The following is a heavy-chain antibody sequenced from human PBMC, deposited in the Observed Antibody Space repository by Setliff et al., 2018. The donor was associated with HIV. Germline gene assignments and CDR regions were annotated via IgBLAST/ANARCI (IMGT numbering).Heavy chain of an antibody. CDR3: ARDLHILYSNSGGGFDY. CDR2: ISYDGSNM. CDR1: GFTYSNHA. D-gene: IGHD6-6*01. J-gene: IGHJ4*02. Sequence: GGSLRLSCSASGFTYSNHAIHWVRQAPGKGLEWVAVISYDGSNMLYADSVKGRFTISRDNSKKTVYLQMDSLRPEDTAVYYCARDLHILYSNSGGGFDYWGQGTLVTVSS. V-gene: IGHV3-30*04.